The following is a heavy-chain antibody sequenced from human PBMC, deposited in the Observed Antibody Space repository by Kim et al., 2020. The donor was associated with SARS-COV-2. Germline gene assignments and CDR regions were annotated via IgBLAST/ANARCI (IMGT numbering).Heavy chain of an antibody. CDR3: ARALSGYSNYNPVREYYYYGMDV. D-gene: IGHD4-4*01. CDR1: GFTFSDYY. Sequence: GGSLRLSCAASGFTFSDYYMSWIRQAPGKGLEWVSYISSSGSTIYYADSVKGRFTISRDNAKNSLYLQMNSLRAEDTAVYYCARALSGYSNYNPVREYYYYGMDVWGQGTTVTVSS. V-gene: IGHV3-11*01. CDR2: ISSSGSTI. J-gene: IGHJ6*02.